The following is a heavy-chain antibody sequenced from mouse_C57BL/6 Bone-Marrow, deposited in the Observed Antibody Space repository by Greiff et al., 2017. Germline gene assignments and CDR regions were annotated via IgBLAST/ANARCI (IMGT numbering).Heavy chain of an antibody. CDR2: IDPANGNT. CDR3: AARYGSSYVDY. D-gene: IGHD1-1*01. V-gene: IGHV14-3*01. Sequence: VQLQQFVAEHVRPGASVKSSFPPPGSNTLNTSCHWVKQRPEQGLEWIGRIDPANGNTKYAPKFQGKATITADTSSNTAYLQLISLTSEDTAIYYCAARYGSSYVDYWGQGTTLTVSS. J-gene: IGHJ2*01. CDR1: GSNTLNTS.